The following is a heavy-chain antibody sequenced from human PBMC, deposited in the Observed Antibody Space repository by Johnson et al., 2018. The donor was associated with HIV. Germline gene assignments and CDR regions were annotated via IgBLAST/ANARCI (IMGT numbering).Heavy chain of an antibody. J-gene: IGHJ3*02. D-gene: IGHD1-1*01. Sequence: QVQLVESGGGVVQPGRSLRLSCAASGFTFSSYGMHWVRQAPGKGLEWVAVISYDGSNKYYADSVKGRFTISRDNSKNTLYLQMNSLRAEDTAVYYWASRYTVDAFDIWGQGTMVTVSS. CDR3: ASRYTVDAFDI. CDR1: GFTFSSYG. V-gene: IGHV3-30*03. CDR2: ISYDGSNK.